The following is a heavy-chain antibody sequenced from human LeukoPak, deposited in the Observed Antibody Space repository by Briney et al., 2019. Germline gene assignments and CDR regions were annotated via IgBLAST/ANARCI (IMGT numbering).Heavy chain of an antibody. V-gene: IGHV3-30*03. CDR3: ATSGGYYYDSSGYYSFDY. J-gene: IGHJ4*02. Sequence: GGSLRLSCAASGFTFSSYGMHWVRQAPGKGLEWVAVISYDGSNKYYADSVKGRFTISRDNSKNTLYLQMNSLGAEDTAVYYCATSGGYYYDSSGYYSFDYWGQGTLVTVSS. D-gene: IGHD3-22*01. CDR1: GFTFSSYG. CDR2: ISYDGSNK.